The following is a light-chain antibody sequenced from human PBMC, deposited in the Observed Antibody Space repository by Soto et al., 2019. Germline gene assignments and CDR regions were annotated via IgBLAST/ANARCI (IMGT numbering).Light chain of an antibody. Sequence: QSALTQPPSASGSPGQSVTISCTGTSSDVGGYHYVSWYQQHPGKAPKLMIYEGTKRPSGVPDRFSGSKSGNTASLTVSGLQAEDEADYYCSSYAGSNIFGVVFGGGTQLTVL. CDR3: SSYAGSNIFGVV. CDR2: EGT. J-gene: IGLJ2*01. V-gene: IGLV2-8*01. CDR1: SSDVGGYHY.